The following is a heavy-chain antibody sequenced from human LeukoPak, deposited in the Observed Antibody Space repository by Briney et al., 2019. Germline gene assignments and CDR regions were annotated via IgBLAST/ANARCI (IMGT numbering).Heavy chain of an antibody. Sequence: SETLSLTCAVSGGSISISNWGRWVRQPPGKGLEWIGEIYHSGSTNYNPSLKSRVTISVDKSKNQFSLKLSSVTAADTAVYYCASRLYDSARNFDYWGLGTLVTVSS. CDR1: GGSISISNW. CDR3: ASRLYDSARNFDY. J-gene: IGHJ4*02. D-gene: IGHD3-22*01. V-gene: IGHV4-4*02. CDR2: IYHSGST.